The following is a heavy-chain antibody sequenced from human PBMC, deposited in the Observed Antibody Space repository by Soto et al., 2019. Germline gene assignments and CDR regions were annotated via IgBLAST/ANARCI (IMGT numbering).Heavy chain of an antibody. D-gene: IGHD6-13*01. V-gene: IGHV4-39*01. CDR1: GGSISSSSYS. Sequence: QLQLQESGPGLVKPSETLSLTCTVSGGSISSSSYSWGWIRQPPGKGLEWIGTIYSGGRTYYDPSLKSRVTISVDTSNIQFSLSLSSVTAADTALYYCARYTSTWSDHFDYWGQGTLVTVSS. CDR3: ARYTSTWSDHFDY. J-gene: IGHJ4*02. CDR2: IYSGGRT.